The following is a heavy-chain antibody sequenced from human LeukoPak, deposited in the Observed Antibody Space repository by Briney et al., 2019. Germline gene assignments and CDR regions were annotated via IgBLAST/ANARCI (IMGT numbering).Heavy chain of an antibody. CDR2: IYWNDDK. J-gene: IGHJ4*02. Sequence: SGPTLVNPTQTLTLTCTFSGFSLSTSGVGVGWIRQPPGKALEWLALIYWNDDKRYSPSLKSRLTTTKDTSKNQVVLTMTNMDPVDTATYYCAHSSGYFDRQYYFDYWGQGTLVTASS. CDR1: GFSLSTSGVG. D-gene: IGHD3-9*01. V-gene: IGHV2-5*01. CDR3: AHSSGYFDRQYYFDY.